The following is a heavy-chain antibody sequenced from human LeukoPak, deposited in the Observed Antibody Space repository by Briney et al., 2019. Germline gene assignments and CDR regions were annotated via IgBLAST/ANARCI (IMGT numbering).Heavy chain of an antibody. CDR3: TRDLMDYDVSTGLHHYYMDV. CDR2: IKQDGSEK. Sequence: PGGSLRLSCAASGFTFSSYWMSWVRQAPGKGLEWVANIKQDGSEKYYVDSVKGRFTISRDNAKNSLFLLMNSLRAEDMAVYYCTRDLMDYDVSTGLHHYYMDVWGQGTTVTVSS. V-gene: IGHV3-7*01. D-gene: IGHD3-9*01. J-gene: IGHJ6*02. CDR1: GFTFSSYW.